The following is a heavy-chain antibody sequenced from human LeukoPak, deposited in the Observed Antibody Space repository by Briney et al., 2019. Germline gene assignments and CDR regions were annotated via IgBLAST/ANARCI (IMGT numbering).Heavy chain of an antibody. Sequence: ASVTVSCKASGGTFSSYAISWVGQAPGQGLEWMGRIIPILGIANYAQKFQGRVTITADKSTSTAYMELSSLRSEDTAVYYCARDWVLQYFGWLLQNDHRYYYYGMDVWGQGTTVTVSS. CDR3: ARDWVLQYFGWLLQNDHRYYYYGMDV. CDR2: IIPILGIA. D-gene: IGHD3-9*01. V-gene: IGHV1-69*04. CDR1: GGTFSSYA. J-gene: IGHJ6*02.